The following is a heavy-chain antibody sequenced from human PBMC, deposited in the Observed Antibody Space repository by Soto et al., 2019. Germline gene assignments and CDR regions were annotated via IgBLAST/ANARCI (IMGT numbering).Heavy chain of an antibody. J-gene: IGHJ4*02. Sequence: TLSLTCTVSGGSISSYYWSWIRQPPGKGLEWIGYIYYSGSTNYNPSLKSRVTISVDTSKNQFSLKLSSVTAADTAVYYCARGPPLYGSGSYYKIRYFDYWGQGTLVTVSS. D-gene: IGHD3-10*01. V-gene: IGHV4-59*12. CDR3: ARGPPLYGSGSYYKIRYFDY. CDR2: IYYSGST. CDR1: GGSISSYY.